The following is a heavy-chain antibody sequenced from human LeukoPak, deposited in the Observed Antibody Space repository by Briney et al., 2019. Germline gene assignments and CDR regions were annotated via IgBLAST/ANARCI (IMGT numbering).Heavy chain of an antibody. CDR3: ARDRRTTVDY. D-gene: IGHD4-17*01. CDR2: ISYDGSNK. CDR1: GFTFSSYA. J-gene: IGHJ4*02. V-gene: IGHV3-30*04. Sequence: GGSLRLSCAASGFTFSSYAMHWVRQAPGKGLEWVAVISYDGSNKYYADSVKGRFTISRDNSKNTLYLHMNSLRAEDTAVYYCARDRRTTVDYWGQGTLVTVSS.